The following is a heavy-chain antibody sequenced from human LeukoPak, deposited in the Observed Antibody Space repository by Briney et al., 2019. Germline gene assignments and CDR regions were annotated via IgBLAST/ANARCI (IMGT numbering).Heavy chain of an antibody. D-gene: IGHD1-1*01. V-gene: IGHV3-30*04. Sequence: GGSLRLSCAVSGFTLNTYAMHWVRQAPGEGLEWVAIISYDGSQKYYADSLKGRFTISRDNSRNTLYLQMNSLRDDDTGMYYCARDTDEWYNSPGDYWGQGTLVTVSS. CDR3: ARDTDEWYNSPGDY. J-gene: IGHJ4*02. CDR2: ISYDGSQK. CDR1: GFTLNTYA.